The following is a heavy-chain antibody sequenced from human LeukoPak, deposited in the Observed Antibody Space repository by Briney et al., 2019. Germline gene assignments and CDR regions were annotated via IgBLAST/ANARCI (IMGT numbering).Heavy chain of an antibody. V-gene: IGHV3-49*03. CDR3: TRDRDGYNKYYFDY. Sequence: GGSLRLSCTASGFTFGDYAMSWFRQAPGKGLEWVGFIRSKAYGGTTEYAASVIGRFTISRDDSKSIAYLQMNSLKTEDTAVYYCTRDRDGYNKYYFDYWGQGTLVTVSS. J-gene: IGHJ4*02. CDR2: IRSKAYGGTT. D-gene: IGHD5-24*01. CDR1: GFTFGDYA.